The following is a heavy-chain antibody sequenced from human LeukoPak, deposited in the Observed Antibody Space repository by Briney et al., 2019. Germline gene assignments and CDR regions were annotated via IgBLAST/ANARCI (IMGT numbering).Heavy chain of an antibody. V-gene: IGHV3-30*18. J-gene: IGHJ4*02. CDR1: GFTFSSYG. CDR2: ISYDGSNK. CDR3: AKDEYYDSSAYQRD. Sequence: GGSLRLSCAASGFTFSSYGMHWVRQAPGKGREWVAAISYDGSNKYYADAVKGGFTISRDNSKTTLYLQMNSLRAEDTAVYYCAKDEYYDSSAYQRDWGQGTLVTVSS. D-gene: IGHD3-22*01.